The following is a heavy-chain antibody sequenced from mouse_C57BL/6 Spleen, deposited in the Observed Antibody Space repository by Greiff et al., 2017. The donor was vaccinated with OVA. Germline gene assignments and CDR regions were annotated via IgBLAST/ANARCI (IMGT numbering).Heavy chain of an antibody. V-gene: IGHV1-82*01. CDR3: ARSGYDYDWYFDV. CDR1: GYAFSSSW. Sequence: QVQLQQSGPELVKPGASVKISCKASGYAFSSSWMNWVKQRPGKGLEWIGRIYPGDGDTNYNGQFKGKATLTADKSSSTAYMQLSSLTSEDSAVYVCARSGYDYDWYFDVWGTGTTVTVSS. CDR2: IYPGDGDT. J-gene: IGHJ1*03. D-gene: IGHD2-4*01.